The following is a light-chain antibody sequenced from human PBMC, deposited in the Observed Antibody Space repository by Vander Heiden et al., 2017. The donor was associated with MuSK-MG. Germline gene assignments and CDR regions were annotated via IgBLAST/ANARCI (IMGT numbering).Light chain of an antibody. CDR2: DAS. CDR1: QSISSW. Sequence: DIQMTQSPSTLSASVGDRVTITCRASQSISSWLAWYQQKPGKAPKLLIYDASSLESGVPSRFTGSGSGTEFTLTIRSLHPDDFATYYCQQYNSYSPYTFGQGTKLEMK. V-gene: IGKV1-5*01. CDR3: QQYNSYSPYT. J-gene: IGKJ2*01.